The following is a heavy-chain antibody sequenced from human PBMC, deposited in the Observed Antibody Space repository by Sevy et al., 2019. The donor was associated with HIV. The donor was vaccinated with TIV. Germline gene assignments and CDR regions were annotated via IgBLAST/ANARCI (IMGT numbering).Heavy chain of an antibody. J-gene: IGHJ4*02. CDR2: ISGSGYST. Sequence: GGSLRLSGAASGFTFSSYAMTWVRQAPGKGLEWVSGISGSGYSTYYADSVKGRFTISRDNSKNTLYLQMNSLRAEDTAVYYCAKEGGGYNYDSSGLFDYWGQGTLVTVSS. CDR1: GFTFSSYA. CDR3: AKEGGGYNYDSSGLFDY. D-gene: IGHD3-22*01. V-gene: IGHV3-23*01.